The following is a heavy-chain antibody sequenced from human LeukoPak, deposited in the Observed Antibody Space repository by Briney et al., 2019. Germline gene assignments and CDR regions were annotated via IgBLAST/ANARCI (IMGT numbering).Heavy chain of an antibody. V-gene: IGHV3-48*01. CDR2: ISSGYTTI. J-gene: IGHJ4*02. CDR3: ARAPGHDYYFDY. D-gene: IGHD4/OR15-4a*01. Sequence: SGGSLRLSCAASGFTFSSYNMNWVRQAPGKGLEWVSHISSGYTTIYYADSVKGRFTISRDNAKNSLYLQMNSLGAEDTAVYYCARAPGHDYYFDYWGQGTLVTVSS. CDR1: GFTFSSYN.